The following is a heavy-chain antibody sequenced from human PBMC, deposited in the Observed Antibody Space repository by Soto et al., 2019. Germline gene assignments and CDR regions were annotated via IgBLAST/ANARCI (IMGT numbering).Heavy chain of an antibody. J-gene: IGHJ4*02. CDR3: ARDRPNSGSQYFDY. D-gene: IGHD1-26*01. V-gene: IGHV3-66*01. CDR1: GFTVSSNY. CDR2: IYSGGST. Sequence: PGGSLRLSCAASGFTVSSNYMSWVRQAPGKGLEWVSVIYSGGSTYYADSVKGRFTISRDNSKNTLYLQMNSLRAEDTAVYYCARDRPNSGSQYFDYWGQGTLVTVSS.